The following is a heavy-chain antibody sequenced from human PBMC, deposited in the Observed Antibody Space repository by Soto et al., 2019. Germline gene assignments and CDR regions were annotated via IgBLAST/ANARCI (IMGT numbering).Heavy chain of an antibody. CDR3: AGGRRVDCGGGSSSYHCCDP. CDR2: INPNSGGT. V-gene: IGHV1-2*04. Sequence: ASVKVSCKASGYTFTGYYMHWVRQAPGQGLEWMGWINPNSGGTNYAQKFQGWVTMTRDTSISTAYMELSRLRSDDTAVYYCAGGRRVDCGGGSSSYHCCDPWEKGTRSTVSS. CDR1: GYTFTGYY. D-gene: IGHD2-15*01. J-gene: IGHJ5*02.